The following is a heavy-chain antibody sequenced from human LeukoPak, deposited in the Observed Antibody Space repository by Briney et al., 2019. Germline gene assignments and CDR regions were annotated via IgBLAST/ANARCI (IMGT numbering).Heavy chain of an antibody. Sequence: GGSLRLSCAVAGFIFSSYGMSWVRQAPGKGLEWVSAISFTGVVNTYYADSVKGRFTISRDNSKNTLYLQMNSLRAEDTAVYYCAKDLLVSERYYYGSGRPHFDYWGQGTLVTVSS. V-gene: IGHV3-23*01. CDR1: GFIFSSYG. D-gene: IGHD3-10*01. CDR2: ISFTGVVNT. CDR3: AKDLLVSERYYYGSGRPHFDY. J-gene: IGHJ4*02.